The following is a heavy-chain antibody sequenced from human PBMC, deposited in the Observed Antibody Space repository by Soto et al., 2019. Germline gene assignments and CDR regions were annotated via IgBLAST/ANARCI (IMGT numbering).Heavy chain of an antibody. CDR3: ARYFRGRGRYFFDY. CDR2: INQDGVGT. D-gene: IGHD6-19*01. V-gene: IGHV3-7*03. J-gene: IGHJ4*02. Sequence: SGGSLRLSCVASGFTFISSFIGWVRQAPWKGLEWVANINQDGVGTYYVDSVEGRFTISRDNAKDSLYLQMNSLRGEDTAVYYCARYFRGRGRYFFDYWGQGTLVTVSS. CDR1: GFTFISSF.